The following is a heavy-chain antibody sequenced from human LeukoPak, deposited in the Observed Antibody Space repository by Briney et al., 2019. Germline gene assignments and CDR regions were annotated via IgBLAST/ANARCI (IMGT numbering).Heavy chain of an antibody. CDR3: ATTVGVVVPAATTDAFDI. CDR1: GYTLTELS. CDR2: FDPEDGET. V-gene: IGHV1-24*01. Sequence: GASVKVSCKVSGYTLTELSMHWVRQAPGKGLEWMGGFDPEDGETIYAQKFQGRVTMTEDTSTDTAYMELSSLRSEDTAVYYCATTVGVVVPAATTDAFDIWGQGTMVTVSS. J-gene: IGHJ3*02. D-gene: IGHD2-2*01.